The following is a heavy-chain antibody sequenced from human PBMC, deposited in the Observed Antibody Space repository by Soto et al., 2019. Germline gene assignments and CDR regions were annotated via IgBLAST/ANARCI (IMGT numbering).Heavy chain of an antibody. CDR3: ARDMSGGSSWYEFDS. D-gene: IGHD6-13*01. V-gene: IGHV4-59*01. CDR1: GDSIRSSY. Sequence: SETLSLTCIVSGDSIRSSYWSWVRQPPGRGLEWIGYVYHSGTTNSNPSLKSRVTISADTSKNLFSLKLISVTPADTAVYFCARDMSGGSSWYEFDSWGPGTLVTVSS. J-gene: IGHJ4*02. CDR2: VYHSGTT.